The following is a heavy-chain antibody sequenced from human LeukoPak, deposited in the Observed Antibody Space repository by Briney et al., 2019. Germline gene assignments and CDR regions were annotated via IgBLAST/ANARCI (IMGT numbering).Heavy chain of an antibody. CDR1: GFTFSSYS. V-gene: IGHV3-48*04. J-gene: IGHJ4*02. CDR3: AGCRGGSYPAIDY. D-gene: IGHD1-26*01. Sequence: GGSLRLSCAASGFTFSSYSMNWVRHAPGKGLEWVSYISSSSSTINYADSVKGRFTISRDNAKNPLYLQMNSVRAEDTAVYCCAGCRGGSYPAIDYWGQGTLVTVSS. CDR2: ISSSSSTI.